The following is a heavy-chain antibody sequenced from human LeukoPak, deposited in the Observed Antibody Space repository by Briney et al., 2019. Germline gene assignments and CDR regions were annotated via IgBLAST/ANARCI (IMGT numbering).Heavy chain of an antibody. CDR3: ASTAKLEGDAFDI. CDR2: FDPEDGET. CDR1: GYTLTELS. D-gene: IGHD1-1*01. Sequence: ASVKVSCKVSGYTLTELSMHWVRQAPGKGLEWMGGFDPEDGETIYAQKFQGRVPMTEDTSTDTAYMELSSLRSEDTAVYYCASTAKLEGDAFDIWGQGTMVTVSS. J-gene: IGHJ3*02. V-gene: IGHV1-24*01.